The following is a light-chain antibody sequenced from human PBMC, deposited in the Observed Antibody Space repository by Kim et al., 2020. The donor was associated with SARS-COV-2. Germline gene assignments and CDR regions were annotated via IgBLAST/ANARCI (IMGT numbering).Light chain of an antibody. J-gene: IGLJ2*01. CDR3: SSYAGSNKMV. V-gene: IGLV2-8*01. CDR2: EVS. Sequence: GQSVTISCTRTSSDVGGYNYVSWYQQHPGKAPKLMIYEVSKRPSGVPDRFSGSKSGNTASLTVSGLQAEDEADYYCSSYAGSNKMVFGGGTQLTVL. CDR1: SSDVGGYNY.